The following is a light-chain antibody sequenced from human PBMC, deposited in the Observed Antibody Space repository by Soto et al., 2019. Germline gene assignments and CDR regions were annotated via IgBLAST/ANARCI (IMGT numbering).Light chain of an antibody. J-gene: IGKJ4*01. CDR1: QNVNNNF. CDR3: QQHGASIT. V-gene: IGKV3-20*01. Sequence: VLTQSPRTLSLSPGERATLSCRASQNVNNNFVAWYQQKPGQAPSLLIYGVSDRATGVPDRFSGSGSGTDFTLTISRLEPEDFAVYYCQQHGASITFGGGPEWRTN. CDR2: GVS.